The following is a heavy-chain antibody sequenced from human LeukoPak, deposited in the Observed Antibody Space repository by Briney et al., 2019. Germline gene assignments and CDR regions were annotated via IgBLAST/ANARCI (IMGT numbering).Heavy chain of an antibody. Sequence: ASVTVSCTASGGTFSSYAISWVRQAPGQGLEWMGRIIPILGIANYAQKFQGRVTITADKSTSTAYMELSSLRSEDTAVYYCARDSRYTLDYWGQGTLVTVSS. CDR2: IIPILGIA. CDR1: GGTFSSYA. D-gene: IGHD3-16*02. J-gene: IGHJ4*02. CDR3: ARDSRYTLDY. V-gene: IGHV1-69*04.